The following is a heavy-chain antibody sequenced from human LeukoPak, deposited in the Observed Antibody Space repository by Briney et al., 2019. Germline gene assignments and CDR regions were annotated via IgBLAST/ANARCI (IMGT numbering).Heavy chain of an antibody. CDR1: GFTFSSYS. J-gene: IGHJ4*02. V-gene: IGHV3-21*01. D-gene: IGHD3-10*01. CDR3: VRDKSPRAYYGSGNGDY. Sequence: PGGSLRLSCAASGFTFSSYSMNWVRQAPGKGLEWASSISSSSSYIYYADSVKGRFTISRDNAKNSLYLQMNSLRAEDTAVYYCVRDKSPRAYYGSGNGDYWGQGTLVTVSS. CDR2: ISSSSSYI.